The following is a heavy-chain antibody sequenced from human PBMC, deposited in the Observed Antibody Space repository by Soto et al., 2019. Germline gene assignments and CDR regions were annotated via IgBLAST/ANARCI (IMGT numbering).Heavy chain of an antibody. Sequence: GGSLRLSCAASGFTFSDYYMSWIRQAPGKGLEWVSYISSSGSTIYYADSVKGRFTISRDNAKNSLYLQMISLRAEDTAVYYCARDFPVVVVVDDAFDIWGQGTMVTVSS. CDR3: ARDFPVVVVVDDAFDI. D-gene: IGHD3-22*01. J-gene: IGHJ3*02. V-gene: IGHV3-11*01. CDR1: GFTFSDYY. CDR2: ISSSGSTI.